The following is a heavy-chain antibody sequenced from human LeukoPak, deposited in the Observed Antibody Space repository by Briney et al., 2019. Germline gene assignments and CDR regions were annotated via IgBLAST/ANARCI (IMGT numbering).Heavy chain of an antibody. CDR2: IYPSGGST. V-gene: IGHV1-46*01. CDR1: GYTSTSYY. J-gene: IGHJ4*02. D-gene: IGHD5-24*01. Sequence: ASVKVSCKASGYTSTSYYMHCLRQAPRQRLEWMGIIYPSGGSTSYAQRFQGRVTMTRDTSTSTVYMELSSLRSEDTAVYYCARDGEEMAIDYWGQGTLVTVSS. CDR3: ARDGEEMAIDY.